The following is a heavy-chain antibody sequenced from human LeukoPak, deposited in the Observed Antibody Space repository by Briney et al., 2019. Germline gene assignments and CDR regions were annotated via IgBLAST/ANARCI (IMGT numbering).Heavy chain of an antibody. Sequence: SETLSLTCAVYGGSFSGYFWTWIRQPPGKGLEWIGEINHSGSTNYNPSLKSRVTISVDTSKNQFSLKPSSVTAADTAVYYCARVTVVPAAIASSSVDYWGQGTLVTVSS. J-gene: IGHJ4*02. CDR1: GGSFSGYF. D-gene: IGHD2-2*01. CDR2: INHSGST. V-gene: IGHV4-34*01. CDR3: ARVTVVPAAIASSSVDY.